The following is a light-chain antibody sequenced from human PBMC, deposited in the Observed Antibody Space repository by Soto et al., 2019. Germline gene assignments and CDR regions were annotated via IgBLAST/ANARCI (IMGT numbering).Light chain of an antibody. J-gene: IGLJ2*01. CDR1: GSDVGGYNY. CDR3: SSYKSARPPLV. Sequence: QSVLTQPASVSGSPGQSITISCTGTGSDVGGYNYVSWYQQHPGKAPKVMIYDVSNRPSGVSNRFSGSKSGNTASLTISGPQAEDGGDCYGSSYKSARPPLVFGGGTKVPAL. V-gene: IGLV2-14*01. CDR2: DVS.